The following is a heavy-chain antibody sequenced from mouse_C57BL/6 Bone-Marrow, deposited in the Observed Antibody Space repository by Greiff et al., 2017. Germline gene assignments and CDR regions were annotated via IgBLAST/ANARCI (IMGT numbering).Heavy chain of an antibody. CDR2: ISSGGSYT. J-gene: IGHJ4*01. CDR3: ARPIYYYGSSPYYAMDY. V-gene: IGHV5-6*01. CDR1: GFTFSSYG. Sequence: EVHLVESGGDLGKPGGSLKLSCPASGFTFSSYGMSWVRQTPDKSREWGATISSGGSYTYYPDSVKGRFTIARDNAKNTLYLQMSSLKSEDTAMYYCARPIYYYGSSPYYAMDYWGQGTSVTVSS. D-gene: IGHD1-1*01.